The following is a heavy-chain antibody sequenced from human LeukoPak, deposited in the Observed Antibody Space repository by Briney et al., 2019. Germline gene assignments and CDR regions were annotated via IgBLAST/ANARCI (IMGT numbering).Heavy chain of an antibody. D-gene: IGHD3-22*01. J-gene: IGHJ4*02. CDR2: ISGSGGYT. CDR1: GFTFSSYG. Sequence: GGSLRLSCGASGFTFSSYGMSWVRQAPGKGLEWVSGISGSGGYTYHADSVKGRFTISRDNSKNTLYLQMNSLRAEDTALYYCARDYFVYDSIGYYPFDYWGQGTLVTVSS. CDR3: ARDYFVYDSIGYYPFDY. V-gene: IGHV3-23*01.